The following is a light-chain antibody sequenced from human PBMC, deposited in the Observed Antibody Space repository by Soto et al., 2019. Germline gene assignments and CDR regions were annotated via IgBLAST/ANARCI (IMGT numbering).Light chain of an antibody. J-gene: IGKJ1*01. V-gene: IGKV1-8*01. Sequence: MTQSPATLSVSPGERATLSCRASQSVSSHLAWYQQKPGKAPKLLIYAASTLQSGVPSRFSGSGSGTDFTLTISCLQSEDFATYYCQQYYTYPRTFGQGTKVEIK. CDR2: AAS. CDR3: QQYYTYPRT. CDR1: QSVSSH.